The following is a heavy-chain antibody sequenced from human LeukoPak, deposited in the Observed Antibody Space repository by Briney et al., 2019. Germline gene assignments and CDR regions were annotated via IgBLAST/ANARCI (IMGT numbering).Heavy chain of an antibody. Sequence: QPGGSLRLSCAASGFTFSSYGMHWVRQAPGKGXXXXXXXXXDGSNKYYADSVKGRFTISRDNSKNTLYLQMNSLRAEDTAVYYCAKDGEEHQLRYYYYGMDVWGQGTTVTVSS. J-gene: IGHJ6*02. CDR2: XXXDGSNK. CDR1: GFTFSSYG. V-gene: IGHV3-30*02. D-gene: IGHD2-2*01. CDR3: AKDGEEHQLRYYYYGMDV.